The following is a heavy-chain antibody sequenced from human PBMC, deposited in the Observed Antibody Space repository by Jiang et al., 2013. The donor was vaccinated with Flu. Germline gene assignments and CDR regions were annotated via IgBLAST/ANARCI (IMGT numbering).Heavy chain of an antibody. Sequence: ETLSLTCAVYGGSFSGYYWSWIRQPPGKGLEWIGEINHSGSTNYNPSLKSRVTISVDTSKNQFSLKLSSVTAADTAVYYCARRGRGSYYRDYYYYGMDVWGQGTTVTVSS. CDR2: INHSGST. J-gene: IGHJ6*02. CDR3: ARRGRGSYYRDYYYYGMDV. D-gene: IGHD1-26*01. V-gene: IGHV4-34*01. CDR1: GGSFSGYY.